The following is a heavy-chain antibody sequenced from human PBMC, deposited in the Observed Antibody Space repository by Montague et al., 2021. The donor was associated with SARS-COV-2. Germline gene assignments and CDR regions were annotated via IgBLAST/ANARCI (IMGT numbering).Heavy chain of an antibody. CDR3: VRDTGSAQAGFDA. CDR2: CNYRLKKTS. J-gene: IGHJ4*02. Sequence: CAISGDSDGVEEATRSSVGHTSERDSERQGVCNYRLKKTSDYAASVEGRISIDPDTSKNQFFLHLRSVTPEDTGVYYCVRDTGSAQAGFDAWGQGTLVTVSS. V-gene: IGHV6-1*01. CDR1: GDSDGVEEAT. D-gene: IGHD4-17*01.